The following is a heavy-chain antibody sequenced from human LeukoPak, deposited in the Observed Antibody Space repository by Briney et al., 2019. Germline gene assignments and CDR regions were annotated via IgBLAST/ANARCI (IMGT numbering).Heavy chain of an antibody. D-gene: IGHD2-8*01. J-gene: IGHJ4*02. CDR2: IKSKTDGGTT. V-gene: IGHV3-15*01. Sequence: GGSLRLSCAASGFTFSNAWMSWVRQAPGKGLEWVGRIKSKTDGGTTDYAAPVKGRFTISRDDSKNTLYLQMNSLKTEDTAVYYCTSRSVAKRYCTNGVCYTFDYWGQGTLVTVSS. CDR3: TSRSVAKRYCTNGVCYTFDY. CDR1: GFTFSNAW.